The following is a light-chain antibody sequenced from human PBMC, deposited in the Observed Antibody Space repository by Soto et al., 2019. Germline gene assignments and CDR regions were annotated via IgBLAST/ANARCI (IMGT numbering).Light chain of an antibody. Sequence: DIQMTQSPSTLSASVGDRVTITCRASQSISTWLAWYQQKPGKAPKLLIYKASSLMNGVPSRFSGSGSGTEFTLTIYSLLPDYFASYYCQQYNGYTRTFGQGTKLEIK. J-gene: IGKJ2*02. CDR2: KAS. CDR1: QSISTW. V-gene: IGKV1-5*03. CDR3: QQYNGYTRT.